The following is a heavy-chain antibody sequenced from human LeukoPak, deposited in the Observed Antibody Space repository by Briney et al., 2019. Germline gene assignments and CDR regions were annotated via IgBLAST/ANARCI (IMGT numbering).Heavy chain of an antibody. CDR2: IRYDGSNK. Sequence: GGSLRLSCAASGFTFSSYGMHWVRQAPGKGLEWVAFIRYDGSNKYYADSVKGRFTISRDNSKNTLYLQMNSLRAEDTAVYYCARDRAGGGSSWVSPGAFDIWGQGTMVTVSS. CDR1: GFTFSSYG. V-gene: IGHV3-30*02. CDR3: ARDRAGGGSSWVSPGAFDI. J-gene: IGHJ3*02. D-gene: IGHD6-13*01.